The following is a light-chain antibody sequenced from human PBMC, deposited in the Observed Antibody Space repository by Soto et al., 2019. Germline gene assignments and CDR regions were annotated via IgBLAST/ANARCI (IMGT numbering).Light chain of an antibody. J-gene: IGKJ1*01. CDR2: GAS. CDR3: QHYNNWPPWP. Sequence: IVMTQSPATLSVSPGERATLSCRASQSVSSNLAWYQQKPGQAPRLLIYGASTRATGIPARFSGSGSGTEFTLTISSLQSEDFAVYYCQHYNNWPPWPFGQGTKVEIK. CDR1: QSVSSN. V-gene: IGKV3-15*01.